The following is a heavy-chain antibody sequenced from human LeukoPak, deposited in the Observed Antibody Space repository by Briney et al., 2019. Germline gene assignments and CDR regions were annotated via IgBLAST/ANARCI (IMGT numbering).Heavy chain of an antibody. V-gene: IGHV1-2*06. Sequence: ASVKVSCKASGYTFTGYYMHWVRQAPGQGLEWMGRINPNSGGTNYAQKFQGRVTMTRDTSISTAYMELSRLRSDNTAVYYCAREKVRQSGMDVWGQGTTVTVSS. D-gene: IGHD2-2*01. CDR2: INPNSGGT. J-gene: IGHJ6*02. CDR3: AREKVRQSGMDV. CDR1: GYTFTGYY.